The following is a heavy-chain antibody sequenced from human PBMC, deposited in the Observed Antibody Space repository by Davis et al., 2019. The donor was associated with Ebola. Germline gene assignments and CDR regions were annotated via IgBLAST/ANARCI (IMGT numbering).Heavy chain of an antibody. CDR2: IWYDGSNK. CDR3: ARDGGYSYGWGYYYYYGMDV. Sequence: GESLKISCAASGFTFSSYAMHWVRQAPGKGLEWVAVIWYDGSNKYYADSVKGRFTISRDNAKNTLYLQMNSLRAEDTAVYYCARDGGYSYGWGYYYYYGMDVWGQGTTVTVSS. CDR1: GFTFSSYA. D-gene: IGHD5-18*01. V-gene: IGHV3-33*08. J-gene: IGHJ6*02.